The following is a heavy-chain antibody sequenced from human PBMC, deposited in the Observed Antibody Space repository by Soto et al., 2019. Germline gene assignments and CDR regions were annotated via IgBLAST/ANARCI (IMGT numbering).Heavy chain of an antibody. V-gene: IGHV3-33*01. J-gene: IGHJ4*02. CDR3: ARDLRGDELPTDF. CDR2: IWHDGSEK. CDR1: GFTFSTYA. Sequence: GGSLRLSCAASGFTFSTYAMQWVRQAPGKGLEWVAVIWHDGSEKYYADSVKGRFTISRDNSKNTLYLQMNSLRAEDSAVYFCARDLRGDELPTDFWGQGTLVTVSS. D-gene: IGHD2-15*01.